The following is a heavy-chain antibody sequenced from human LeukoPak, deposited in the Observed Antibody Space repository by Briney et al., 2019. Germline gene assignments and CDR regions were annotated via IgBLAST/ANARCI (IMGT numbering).Heavy chain of an antibody. J-gene: IGHJ1*01. CDR2: IIPIFGTA. CDR1: GGTFSSYA. D-gene: IGHD3-10*01. Sequence: GASVKVSCKASGGTFSSYAISWVRQAPGQGLEWMGGIIPIFGTANYAQKFQGRVTITADESTSTAYMELSSLRSEDTAVYYCARVPLHDSNKYYYPHWGQGTVVTVSS. V-gene: IGHV1-69*13. CDR3: ARVPLHDSNKYYYPH.